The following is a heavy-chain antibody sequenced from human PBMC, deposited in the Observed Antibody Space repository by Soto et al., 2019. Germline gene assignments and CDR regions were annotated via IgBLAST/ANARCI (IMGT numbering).Heavy chain of an antibody. V-gene: IGHV4-59*01. D-gene: IGHD1-26*01. CDR2: AHSRGTT. J-gene: IGHJ4*02. CDR3: ASGSGDYFVLDS. Sequence: QVQLQESGPGLVRPSETLSLTCNVSGGSISSYYWNWIRQPPGKGLEWVGYAHSRGTTNYNPSLKSRVAISVETSKNQFSLWLTSVTAADTAIYFCASGSGDYFVLDSWGQGTLVTVSS. CDR1: GGSISSYY.